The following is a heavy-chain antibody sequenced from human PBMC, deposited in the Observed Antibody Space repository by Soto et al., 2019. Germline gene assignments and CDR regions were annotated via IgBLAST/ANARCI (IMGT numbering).Heavy chain of an antibody. CDR3: ARDQYGDSIFDY. Sequence: EVQLVESGRGLVTPGGYPRLSCAAYGFTFSRDWMHCDRQAPGKGLVWVPRINSDGSSTSYEDSAKGRLTISRDNAKNTLYLQMNSLRAEDTAVDYCARDQYGDSIFDYWGQGTLVTVSS. D-gene: IGHD4-17*01. CDR2: INSDGSST. CDR1: GFTFSRDW. J-gene: IGHJ4*02. V-gene: IGHV3-74*01.